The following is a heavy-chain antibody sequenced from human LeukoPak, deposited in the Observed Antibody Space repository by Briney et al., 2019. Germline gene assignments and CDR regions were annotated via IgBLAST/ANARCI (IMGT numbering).Heavy chain of an antibody. CDR2: MRQDGSEI. D-gene: IGHD1-26*01. CDR3: ARGGATRGRFEN. J-gene: IGHJ4*02. V-gene: IGHV3-7*01. Sequence: GSLRLSCAASGFPFNVQTMSWVRQAPGKGLDWVASMRQDGSEIYYVDSVKGRFTISRDNPQNSLYLQMNSLRAEDTAVYYCARGGATRGRFENWGQGTLVTVSS. CDR1: GFPFNVQT.